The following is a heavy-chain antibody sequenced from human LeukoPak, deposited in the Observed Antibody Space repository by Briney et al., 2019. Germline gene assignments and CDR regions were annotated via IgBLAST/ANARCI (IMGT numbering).Heavy chain of an antibody. J-gene: IGHJ4*02. CDR2: VSESGGST. V-gene: IGHV3-23*01. CDR1: GFTFSNYA. Sequence: GGSLRLSCAASGFTFSNYAMSWVRQAPGKGLEWVSGVSESGGSTYYADSVKGRFTSSRDNSKNTLYLQMNNLRAEDTAAYYCAKGSFWGQGTLVTVSS. CDR3: AKGSF. D-gene: IGHD3-10*01.